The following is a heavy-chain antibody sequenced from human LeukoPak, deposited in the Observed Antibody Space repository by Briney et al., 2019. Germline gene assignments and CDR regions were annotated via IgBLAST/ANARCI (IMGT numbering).Heavy chain of an antibody. D-gene: IGHD3-16*01. V-gene: IGHV4-59*01. CDR2: IYYSGST. Sequence: TPSETLSLTCTVSGGSISSYYWSWIRQPPGKGLEWIGYIYYSGSTNYNPSLKSRVTISVDTSKNQFSLKLSSVTAADTAVYYCARGRARFDWLSHWGQGTLVTVSS. J-gene: IGHJ5*02. CDR1: GGSISSYY. CDR3: ARGRARFDWLSH.